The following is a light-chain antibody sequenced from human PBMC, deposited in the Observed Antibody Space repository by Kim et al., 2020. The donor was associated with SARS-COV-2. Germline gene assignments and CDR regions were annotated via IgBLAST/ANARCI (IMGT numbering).Light chain of an antibody. CDR1: QSISSW. CDR2: DAS. CDR3: QQYNSYSFT. Sequence: ASVGDRDTISCRASQSISSWLAWYQQKPGKAPKLLIYDASSLESGVPSRFSGSGSGTEFTLTISSLQPDDFATYYCQQYNSYSFTFGPGTKVDIK. V-gene: IGKV1-5*01. J-gene: IGKJ3*01.